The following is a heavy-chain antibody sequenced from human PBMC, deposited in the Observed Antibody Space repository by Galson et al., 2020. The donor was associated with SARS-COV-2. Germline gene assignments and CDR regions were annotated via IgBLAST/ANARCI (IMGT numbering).Heavy chain of an antibody. CDR1: GFTFSIYW. D-gene: IGHD7-27*01. CDR3: ARGDMGNDYFDF. V-gene: IGHV3-74*01. Sequence: GGSLRLSCAASGFTFSIYWMHWVRQAPGKGLVWVSRIYSEGSSTSYADSVKGRFTISGDNAKNTLYLQMNSLRAEYTAVYYCARGDMGNDYFDFWVQGTLVTVSS. CDR2: IYSEGSST. J-gene: IGHJ4*02.